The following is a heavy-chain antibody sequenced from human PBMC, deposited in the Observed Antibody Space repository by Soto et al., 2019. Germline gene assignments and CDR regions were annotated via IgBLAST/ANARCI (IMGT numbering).Heavy chain of an antibody. V-gene: IGHV4-59*08. CDR3: ARHMHAGFTPSLAP. CDR2: TSYTGNT. Sequence: SETRSVSCGFGVGPRTWYQWSWVRQCPGNGLEWIAYTSYTGNTNEDRSLKSRVTTSMDTSKNQLSLKLTSMTAADTAVYYCARHMHAGFTPSLAPRGQGTPLPVSS. J-gene: IGHJ5*02. D-gene: IGHD2-15*01. CDR1: VGPRTWYQ.